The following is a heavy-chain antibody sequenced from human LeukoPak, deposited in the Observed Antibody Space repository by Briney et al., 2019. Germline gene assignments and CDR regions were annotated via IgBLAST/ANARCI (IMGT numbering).Heavy chain of an antibody. CDR2: ISAYNGNT. V-gene: IGHV1-18*01. CDR1: GYTFTSYG. CDR3: ARDGDGDLYYYYYGMDV. D-gene: IGHD4-17*01. J-gene: IGHJ6*01. Sequence: ASVKVSCKASGYTFTSYGISWVRQAPGQGLEWMGWISAYNGNTNYAQKLQGRVTMTTDTSTSTAYMELRSLRSDDTAVYYCARDGDGDLYYYYYGMDVWGKGPRSPSPQ.